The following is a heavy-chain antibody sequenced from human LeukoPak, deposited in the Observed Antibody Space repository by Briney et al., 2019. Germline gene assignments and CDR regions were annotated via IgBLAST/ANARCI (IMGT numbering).Heavy chain of an antibody. Sequence: PSETLSLTCAVYGGSFSGYYWSWIRQPPGKGLEWIGEINHSGSTNYNPSLKSRVTISVDTSKNQFSLKLSSVTAADTAAYYCARVRGDPGSWYYYYYMDVWGKGTTVTVSS. CDR1: GGSFSGYY. CDR2: INHSGST. V-gene: IGHV4-34*01. J-gene: IGHJ6*03. D-gene: IGHD2-21*02. CDR3: ARVRGDPGSWYYYYYMDV.